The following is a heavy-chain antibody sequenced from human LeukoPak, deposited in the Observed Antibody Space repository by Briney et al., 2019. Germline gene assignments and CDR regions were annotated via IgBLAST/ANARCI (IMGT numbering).Heavy chain of an antibody. Sequence: GGSLRLSCAASGFTFSSYSMNWVRQAPGKGLEWVSSISSSSSYIYYADSVKGRFTISRDNAKNSLYLQMNSLRAEDTAVYYCARELIAEYSSSGFDYWGQETLVTVSS. CDR3: ARELIAEYSSSGFDY. CDR2: ISSSSSYI. CDR1: GFTFSSYS. V-gene: IGHV3-21*01. J-gene: IGHJ4*02. D-gene: IGHD6-6*01.